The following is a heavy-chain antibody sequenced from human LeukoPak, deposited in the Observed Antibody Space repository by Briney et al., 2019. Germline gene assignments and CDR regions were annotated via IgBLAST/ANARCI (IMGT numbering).Heavy chain of an antibody. CDR1: GGSISSSSYY. CDR2: IYYSGST. D-gene: IGHD2-21*02. V-gene: IGHV4-39*07. CDR3: ARRGDCGGDCYSDI. Sequence: SETLSLTCTVSGGSISSSSYYWGWLRQPPGKGLEWIGSIYYSGSTYYNPSLKSRVTISVDTSKNQFSLKLSSVTAADTAVYYCARRGDCGGDCYSDIWGQGTMVTVSS. J-gene: IGHJ3*02.